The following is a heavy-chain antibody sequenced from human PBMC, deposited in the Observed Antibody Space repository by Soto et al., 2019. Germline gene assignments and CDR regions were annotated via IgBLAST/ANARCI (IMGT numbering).Heavy chain of an antibody. CDR1: GFTCSSYS. CDR2: ISSSSSYI. CDR3: ARGTVRDYYYGMVV. Sequence: GGSLRISCAASGFTCSSYSMNWVRQAPGKGLEWVSSISSSSSYIYYADSVKGRFTISRDNAKNSLYLQMNSLRAEDTAVYYCARGTVRDYYYGMVVWGQGTTVTFSS. V-gene: IGHV3-21*01. D-gene: IGHD4-17*01. J-gene: IGHJ6*02.